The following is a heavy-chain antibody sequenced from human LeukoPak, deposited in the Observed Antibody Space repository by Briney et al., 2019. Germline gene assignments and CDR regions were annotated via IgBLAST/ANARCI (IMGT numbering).Heavy chain of an antibody. Sequence: GGSLRLSCAASGFTFSSYSMNWIRQAPGKGLEWVPSISSSSSYIYYADSVKGRFTISRDNSKNTLYLQMNSLRAEDTAVYYCASEPFDYYNSSGYEGPDYWGQGTLVTVSS. CDR1: GFTFSSYS. J-gene: IGHJ4*02. D-gene: IGHD3-22*01. V-gene: IGHV3-21*01. CDR3: ASEPFDYYNSSGYEGPDY. CDR2: ISSSSSYI.